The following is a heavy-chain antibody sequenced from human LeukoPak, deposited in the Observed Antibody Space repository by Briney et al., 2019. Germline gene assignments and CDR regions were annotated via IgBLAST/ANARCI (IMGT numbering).Heavy chain of an antibody. CDR3: ARVSDGRNYYDSSGYSY. CDR1: GFTFDDYG. V-gene: IGHV3-20*04. J-gene: IGHJ4*02. D-gene: IGHD3-22*01. CDR2: INWNGGST. Sequence: GGSLRLSCAASGFTFDDYGMSWVRQAPGKGLEWVSGINWNGGSTGYADSVKVRFTISRDNAKNSLYLQMNSLRAEDTALYYCARVSDGRNYYDSSGYSYWGRGTLVTVSS.